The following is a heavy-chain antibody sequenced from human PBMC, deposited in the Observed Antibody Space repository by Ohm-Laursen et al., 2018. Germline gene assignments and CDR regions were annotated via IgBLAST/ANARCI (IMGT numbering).Heavy chain of an antibody. Sequence: VASVKVSCKASGYTFTGYYMHWVRQAPGQGLEWMGWFNPHSGGTNYAQKLQGRVTMTRDTSITTAYMELSRLRSDDTAVYYCARGGCTNGVCYRSGLDAFDLWGQGTMVTVSS. D-gene: IGHD2-8*01. CDR2: FNPHSGGT. CDR3: ARGGCTNGVCYRSGLDAFDL. V-gene: IGHV1-2*02. CDR1: GYTFTGYY. J-gene: IGHJ3*01.